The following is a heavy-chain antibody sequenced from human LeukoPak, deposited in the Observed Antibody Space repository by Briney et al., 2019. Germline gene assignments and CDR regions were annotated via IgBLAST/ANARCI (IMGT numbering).Heavy chain of an antibody. V-gene: IGHV4-34*01. D-gene: IGHD6-13*01. Sequence: SETLSLTCAVYGGSFSGYYWSWIRQPPGKGLEWIGEINHSGSTNYNPSLKSRVTISVDTSKNQFSLKLSSVTAADTAVYYCARGYSSSWSYYYYYMDVWGKGTTVTVSS. CDR1: GGSFSGYY. CDR2: INHSGST. CDR3: ARGYSSSWSYYYYYMDV. J-gene: IGHJ6*03.